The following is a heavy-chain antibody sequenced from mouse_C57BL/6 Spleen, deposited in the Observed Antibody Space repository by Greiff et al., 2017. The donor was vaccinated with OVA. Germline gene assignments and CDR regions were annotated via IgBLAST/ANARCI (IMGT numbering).Heavy chain of an antibody. Sequence: QVQLQQPGAELVRPGSSVKLSCKASGYTFTSYWMHWVKQRPIQGLEWIGNIDPSDSETHYNQKFKDKATLTVDKSSSTAYMQLSSLTSEDSAVYYCARGSYGLHWYFDVWGTGTTVTVSS. J-gene: IGHJ1*03. CDR2: IDPSDSET. V-gene: IGHV1-52*01. CDR1: GYTFTSYW. D-gene: IGHD1-1*02. CDR3: ARGSYGLHWYFDV.